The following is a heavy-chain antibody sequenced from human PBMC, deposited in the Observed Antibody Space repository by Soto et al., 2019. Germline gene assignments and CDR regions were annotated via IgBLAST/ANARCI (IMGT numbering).Heavy chain of an antibody. Sequence: QLQLQESGPGLVKPSETLSLTCTVSGGSISSSSYYWGWIRQPPGKGLEWIGSIYYSGGTYYNPSLKSRVTISVDTSKNQFSLKLSSVTAADTAVYYCARELAYCGGDCYSRVFDYWGQGTLVTVSS. CDR1: GGSISSSSYY. D-gene: IGHD2-21*02. V-gene: IGHV4-39*01. CDR2: IYYSGGT. J-gene: IGHJ4*02. CDR3: ARELAYCGGDCYSRVFDY.